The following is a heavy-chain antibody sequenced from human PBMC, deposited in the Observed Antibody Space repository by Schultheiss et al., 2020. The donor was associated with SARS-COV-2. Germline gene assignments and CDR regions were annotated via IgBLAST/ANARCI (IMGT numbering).Heavy chain of an antibody. V-gene: IGHV3-64*02. CDR2: ISSDGSST. J-gene: IGHJ6*02. CDR1: GFTFDDYA. Sequence: GGSLRLSCAASGFTFDDYAMHWVRQAPGKGLEWVSGISSDGSSTNYADSVKGRFTISRDNSKNTLYLQMGSLRAEDMAVYYCASFGRFGVVAYGMDVWGQGTTVTVSS. D-gene: IGHD3-3*01. CDR3: ASFGRFGVVAYGMDV.